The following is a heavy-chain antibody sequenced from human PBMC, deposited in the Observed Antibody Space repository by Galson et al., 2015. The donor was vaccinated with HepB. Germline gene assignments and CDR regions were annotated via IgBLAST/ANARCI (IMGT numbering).Heavy chain of an antibody. J-gene: IGHJ6*03. CDR1: GGSISSGGYY. CDR2: IYYGGST. V-gene: IGHV4-31*03. D-gene: IGHD6-13*01. CDR3: ARAGAAAGDYYYMDV. Sequence: TLSLTCTVSGGSISSGGYYWSWIRQHPGKGLEWIGYIYYGGSTYYNPSLKSRVTISVDTSKNQFSLKLSSVTAADTAVYYCARAGAAAGDYYYMDVWGKGTTVTVSS.